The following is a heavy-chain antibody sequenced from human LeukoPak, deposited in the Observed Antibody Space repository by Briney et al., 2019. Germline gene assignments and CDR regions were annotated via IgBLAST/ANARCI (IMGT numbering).Heavy chain of an antibody. D-gene: IGHD5-18*01. V-gene: IGHV1-18*01. CDR1: GYTFVNHA. CDR2: ISGYSDSS. J-gene: IGHJ4*02. CDR3: ARASSTQIQLWFFDY. Sequence: ASVKVSCKTSGYTFVNHAISWVRQAPGQGLEWLGWISGYSDSSHYGQSVQGRVTMIADAATSTAYLELRSLRSDDTAVYYCARASSTQIQLWFFDYWGQGTLVTVSS.